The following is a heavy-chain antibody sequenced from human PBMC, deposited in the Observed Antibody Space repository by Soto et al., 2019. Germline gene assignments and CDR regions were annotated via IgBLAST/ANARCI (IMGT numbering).Heavy chain of an antibody. J-gene: IGHJ4*01. D-gene: IGHD3-3*01. Sequence: VASVKVSCKASGYTFTSYGISWVRQAPGQGLEWMGWISAYNGNTNYAQKLQGRVTMTTDKHTSTAYMELRSLRSDDTAVYYCERDRKIPQTGIRFLEWSNDYWG. CDR2: ISAYNGNT. CDR3: ERDRKIPQTGIRFLEWSNDY. V-gene: IGHV1-18*01. CDR1: GYTFTSYG.